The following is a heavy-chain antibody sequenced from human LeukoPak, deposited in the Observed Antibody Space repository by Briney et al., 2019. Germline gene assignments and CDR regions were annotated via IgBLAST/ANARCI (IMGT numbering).Heavy chain of an antibody. CDR1: GGSMSSYY. CDR2: IYYSGST. D-gene: IGHD6-13*01. J-gene: IGHJ5*02. CDR3: TTDLDIVWYVMFDP. Sequence: SETLSLTCTVSGGSMSSYYWSWIRQPPGKGLEWIGYIYYSGSTNYNPSLKSRVTISVDTSKNQFSLKLSSVTAADTAVYYCTTDLDIVWYVMFDPWGQGTLVTVSS. V-gene: IGHV4-59*01.